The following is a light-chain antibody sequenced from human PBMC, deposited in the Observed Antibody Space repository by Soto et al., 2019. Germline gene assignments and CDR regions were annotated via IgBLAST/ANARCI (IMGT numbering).Light chain of an antibody. J-gene: IGKJ3*01. Sequence: DIQMTQSPSTLSASVGDRVTITCRASQSISSWLAWYQQKPGKAPKLLIYDASSLESGVPSRFSGSGSGTEFTLTISSLQPEDIATYYCQQYDNLPPFTFGPGTKVDIK. V-gene: IGKV1-5*01. CDR3: QQYDNLPPFT. CDR2: DAS. CDR1: QSISSW.